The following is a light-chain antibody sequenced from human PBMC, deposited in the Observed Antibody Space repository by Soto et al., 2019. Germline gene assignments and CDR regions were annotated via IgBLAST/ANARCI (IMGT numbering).Light chain of an antibody. Sequence: QLVLTQSPSASASLGASVKLTCTLSSGHSSYAIAWHQQQPEKGPRYLMKLNSDGSHRTGDVIPDRFSGSSSGAERYLTISSLQAEDEADYYCQTWGSGIRVVFGGGTKLTVL. V-gene: IGLV4-69*01. CDR1: SGHSSYA. J-gene: IGLJ2*01. CDR2: LNSDGSH. CDR3: QTWGSGIRVV.